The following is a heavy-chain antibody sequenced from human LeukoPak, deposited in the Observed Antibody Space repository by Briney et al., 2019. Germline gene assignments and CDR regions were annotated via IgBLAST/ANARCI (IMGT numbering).Heavy chain of an antibody. J-gene: IGHJ4*02. D-gene: IGHD5-18*01. V-gene: IGHV1-18*01. CDR3: ARARDADTAMLS. CDR2: ISAYNANT. CDR1: GYTFTRYG. Sequence: GASVKVSCKASGYTFTRYGISWVRQAPGQGLEWMGWISAYNANTNYAQNLQGRVTMTTDTSTSTAYMELRSLRSDDTAVYYCARARDADTAMLSWGQGTLVTVSS.